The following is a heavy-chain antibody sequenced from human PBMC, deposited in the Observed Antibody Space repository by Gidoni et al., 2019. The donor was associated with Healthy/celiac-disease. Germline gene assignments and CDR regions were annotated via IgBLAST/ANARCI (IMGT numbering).Heavy chain of an antibody. Sequence: EVQLVESGGGLVKPGGSLRLPCARSRFTFSNAWMSWVRQAPGKGLEWVGRIKSKTDGGTTDYAAPVKGRFTISRDDSKNTLYLQMNSLKTEDTAVYYCTTDSGSYLNYWGQGTLVTVSS. J-gene: IGHJ4*02. V-gene: IGHV3-15*01. CDR1: RFTFSNAW. CDR2: IKSKTDGGTT. CDR3: TTDSGSYLNY. D-gene: IGHD1-26*01.